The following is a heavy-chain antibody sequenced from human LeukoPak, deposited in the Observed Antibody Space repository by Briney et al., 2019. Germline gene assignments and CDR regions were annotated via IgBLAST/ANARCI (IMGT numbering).Heavy chain of an antibody. V-gene: IGHV3-23*01. D-gene: IGHD3-3*01. CDR1: GFTFSSNA. J-gene: IGHJ6*03. Sequence: AWGSLSLSCAASGFTFSSNAMSWHRQAPGQGLEWVSAISGSGGSTYYADSVKGRFTISRDNSKNTLYLQMNSLRAEDTAVYYCAKAHTTFGVAITYYYYMDVWGKGTTVTVSS. CDR2: ISGSGGST. CDR3: AKAHTTFGVAITYYYYMDV.